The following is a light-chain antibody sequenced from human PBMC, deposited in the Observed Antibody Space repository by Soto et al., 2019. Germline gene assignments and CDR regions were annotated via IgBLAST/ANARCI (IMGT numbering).Light chain of an antibody. Sequence: EIVMTQSPLSLPVTPGEPATISCRSSQSLQLSNGYTYLHWYLQKPGQSPQLLIYLGSNRASGVPDRFSGSGSGTDFTLKISRVEAEDVGVYYCMQTLETLFTFGPGTKVDIK. CDR2: LGS. CDR1: QSLQLSNGYTY. CDR3: MQTLETLFT. V-gene: IGKV2-28*01. J-gene: IGKJ3*01.